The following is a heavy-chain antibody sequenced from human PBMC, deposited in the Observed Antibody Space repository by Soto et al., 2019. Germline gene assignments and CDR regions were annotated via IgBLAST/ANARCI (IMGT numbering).Heavy chain of an antibody. D-gene: IGHD3-9*01. CDR2: IYSGGST. CDR3: ARGSRYFDWLSYFDY. CDR1: GFTVSSND. V-gene: IGHV3-53*01. Sequence: PGGSLRLSCAASGFTVSSNDMSWVRQAPGKGLEWVSVIYSGGSTYYADSVKGRFTISRDNSKNTLYLQMNSLRAEDTAVYYCARGSRYFDWLSYFDYWGQGTLVTVSS. J-gene: IGHJ4*02.